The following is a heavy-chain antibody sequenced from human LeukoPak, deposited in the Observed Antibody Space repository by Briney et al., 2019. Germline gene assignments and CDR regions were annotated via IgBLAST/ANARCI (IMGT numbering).Heavy chain of an antibody. D-gene: IGHD6-19*01. Sequence: PGGSLRLSCTGSGFSFNTYAIQWVRQAPGKGLEFVSAIGSTGGAASYANSVKGRFTVSRDNSKNTLYLQMGSLRAEDTALYYCARVMIRSGWNTDFWGQGTLVTVSS. CDR3: ARVMIRSGWNTDF. J-gene: IGHJ4*02. CDR1: GFSFNTYA. CDR2: IGSTGGAA. V-gene: IGHV3-64*01.